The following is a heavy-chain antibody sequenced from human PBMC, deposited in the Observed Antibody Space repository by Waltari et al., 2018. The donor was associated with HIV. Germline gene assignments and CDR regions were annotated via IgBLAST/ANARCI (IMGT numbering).Heavy chain of an antibody. J-gene: IGHJ6*02. V-gene: IGHV1-2*02. Sequence: QAQVLQSGAEVKEPGASVKVSCESSGHTTVGYYFHWVRQAPGQGLEWRGWSNTRAGGTTYAQKFHGRVNMARVTSLTTSHMELSSLRSDDTAVYYCATETYFGSGSYYRDAMDVWGQGTMVAVTS. CDR1: GHTTVGYY. CDR2: SNTRAGGT. D-gene: IGHD3-10*01. CDR3: ATETYFGSGSYYRDAMDV.